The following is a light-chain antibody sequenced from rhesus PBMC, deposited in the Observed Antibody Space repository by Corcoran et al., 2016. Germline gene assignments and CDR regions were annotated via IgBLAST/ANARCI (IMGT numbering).Light chain of an antibody. V-gene: IGKV1-22*01. CDR1: QGFSSW. CDR2: KAS. Sequence: DILMTQSPSSLSASVGDTVTITCRASQGFSSWLAWYQQKPGKAPKLLSYKASNLQSGVPSRFSGSGSGTDFTLTIRGLQYEDFSTYFGLQYNKTPWTFGQGTKVEIK. CDR3: LQYNKTPWT. J-gene: IGKJ1*01.